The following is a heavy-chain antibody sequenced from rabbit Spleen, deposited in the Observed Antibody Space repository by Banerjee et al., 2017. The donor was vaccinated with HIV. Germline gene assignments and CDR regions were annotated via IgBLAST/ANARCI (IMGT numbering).Heavy chain of an antibody. J-gene: IGHJ4*01. V-gene: IGHV1S7*01. Sequence: HLKETGGGLVQPGGSLTLSCKASGFDFISDYMSWVRQAPGKGLEWIGCIYAVGGTTDYANWVNGRFTISSDHAQDTVNLQMNSLTAADTATYFCLRDPYGDYGAIDLWGQGTLVTVS. CDR3: LRDPYGDYGAIDL. D-gene: IGHD2-1*01. CDR1: GFDFISDY. CDR2: IYAVGGTT.